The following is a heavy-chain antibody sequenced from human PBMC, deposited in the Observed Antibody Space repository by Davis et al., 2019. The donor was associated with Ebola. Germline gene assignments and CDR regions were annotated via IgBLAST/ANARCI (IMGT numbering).Heavy chain of an antibody. CDR3: ARPQTPSYGSGSYKYNWFDP. CDR1: GFTFSSYA. J-gene: IGHJ5*02. CDR2: ISYDGSNK. V-gene: IGHV3-30-3*01. Sequence: GESLKISCAASGFTFSSYAMHWVRQAPGKGLEWVAVISYDGSNKYYADSVKGRFTISIDNSKNTLYLQMNSLRAEDTAVYYCARPQTPSYGSGSYKYNWFDPWGQGTLVTVSS. D-gene: IGHD3-10*01.